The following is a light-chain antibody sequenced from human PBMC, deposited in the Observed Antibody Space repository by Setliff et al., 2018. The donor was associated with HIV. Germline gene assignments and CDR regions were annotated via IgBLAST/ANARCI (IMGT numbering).Light chain of an antibody. J-gene: IGLJ1*01. Sequence: QSALTQPASVSGSPGQSITVSCTGTSSDVGKFNLVSWYQQHPGKAPKLIIYEDTKTSSGISNRFSGSKSGNTASLTISGLQPEDEADYYCCSYAGSDTFDVFGTGTKATVL. V-gene: IGLV2-23*02. CDR2: EDT. CDR1: SSDVGKFNL. CDR3: CSYAGSDTFDV.